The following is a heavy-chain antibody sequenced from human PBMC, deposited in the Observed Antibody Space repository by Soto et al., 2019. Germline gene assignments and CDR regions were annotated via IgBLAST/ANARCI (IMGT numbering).Heavy chain of an antibody. D-gene: IGHD2-15*01. CDR3: ARGGSWGPDF. J-gene: IGHJ4*02. Sequence: EVQLVESGGDLVQPGGSLRLSCAASGFTFSDFWMSWVRQAPGKGLDWVANIKHDGSEKYYVDSVEGRFTISRDNTKDSLYLQMNSLRAGDTAVYYCARGGSWGPDFWGKGTLVTVSS. CDR1: GFTFSDFW. CDR2: IKHDGSEK. V-gene: IGHV3-7*01.